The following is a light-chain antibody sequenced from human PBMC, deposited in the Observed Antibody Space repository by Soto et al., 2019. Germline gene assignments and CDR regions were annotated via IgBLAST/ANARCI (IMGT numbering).Light chain of an antibody. Sequence: DIQMTQSPSSLSASVGDRVTITSGASQSISNYLNWYQQKPGKAPKFLIYAASSLHSGVPSRFSGSGSGTDFTLTISSVQPEDFATYYCQQSYNTFITFGQGTRLEI. CDR2: AAS. CDR1: QSISNY. V-gene: IGKV1-39*01. J-gene: IGKJ5*01. CDR3: QQSYNTFIT.